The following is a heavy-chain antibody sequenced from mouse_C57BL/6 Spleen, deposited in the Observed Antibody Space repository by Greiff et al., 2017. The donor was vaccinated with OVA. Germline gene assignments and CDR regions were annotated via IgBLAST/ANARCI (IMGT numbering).Heavy chain of an antibody. J-gene: IGHJ3*01. CDR1: GYTFTSYW. Sequence: QVQLQQPGAELVKPGASVKLSCKASGYTFTSYWITWVKQRPGQGLEWIGNIYPGSGSTNYNEKFKSKATLTVDTSSSTAYMQLSSLTSEDTAVXYCAATVWGSFAYWGQGTLVTVSA. CDR2: IYPGSGST. CDR3: AATVWGSFAY. V-gene: IGHV1-55*01. D-gene: IGHD1-1*01.